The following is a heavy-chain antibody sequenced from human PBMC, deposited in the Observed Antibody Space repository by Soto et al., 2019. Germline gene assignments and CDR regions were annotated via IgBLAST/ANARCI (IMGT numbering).Heavy chain of an antibody. CDR2: INAGNGNT. Sequence: VASVKVSCKASGYTFTSYAMHWVRQAPGQRLEWMGWINAGNGNTKYSQKFQGRVTITRDTSASTAHMELSSLRSEDTAVYYCARAVAGPGGSFYYYYGMDVWGQGTTVTVSS. V-gene: IGHV1-3*01. CDR3: ARAVAGPGGSFYYYYGMDV. CDR1: GYTFTSYA. D-gene: IGHD6-19*01. J-gene: IGHJ6*02.